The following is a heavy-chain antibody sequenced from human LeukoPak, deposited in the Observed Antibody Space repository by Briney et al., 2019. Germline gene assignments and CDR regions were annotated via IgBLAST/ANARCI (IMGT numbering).Heavy chain of an antibody. D-gene: IGHD2-2*01. CDR1: GYTFTSYG. J-gene: IGHJ6*03. Sequence: ASVKVSCKASGYTFTSYGINWVRQAPGQGLEWMGWISAYNGNTNYAQKFQGRVTITTDESTSTAYMELSSLRSEDTAVYYCARARKYCSSTSCYQGGYYYYYMDVWGKGTTVTVSS. CDR2: ISAYNGNT. V-gene: IGHV1-18*01. CDR3: ARARKYCSSTSCYQGGYYYYYMDV.